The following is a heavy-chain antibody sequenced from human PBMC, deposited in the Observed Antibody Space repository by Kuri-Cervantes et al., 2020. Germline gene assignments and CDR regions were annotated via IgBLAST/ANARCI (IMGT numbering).Heavy chain of an antibody. CDR1: GFTFSSYS. V-gene: IGHV3-48*02. CDR2: ITRSSRII. Sequence: SLKISCAASGFTFSSYSINLVRQAPGKGLEWVSYITRSSRIIYYPDSVKGRFTISRDNAKNSLYLQMNSLRDEDTAVYYCARDIGRGYGIDVWGQGTTVTVSS. D-gene: IGHD3-10*01. CDR3: ARDIGRGYGIDV. J-gene: IGHJ6*02.